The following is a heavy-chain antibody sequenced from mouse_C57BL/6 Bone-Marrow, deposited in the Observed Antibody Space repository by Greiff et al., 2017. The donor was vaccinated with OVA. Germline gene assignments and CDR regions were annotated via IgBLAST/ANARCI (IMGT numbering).Heavy chain of an antibody. Sequence: VQLQQSGPVLVKPGASVKMSCKASGYTFTDYYMNWVKQSHGKSLEWIGVINPYNGGTSYNQKFKGKATLTVDKSSSTAYMELNSLTSEDSAVYYCARYPVYYYGSSHWYFDVWGTGTTVTVSS. CDR2: INPYNGGT. V-gene: IGHV1-19*01. CDR1: GYTFTDYY. D-gene: IGHD1-1*01. J-gene: IGHJ1*03. CDR3: ARYPVYYYGSSHWYFDV.